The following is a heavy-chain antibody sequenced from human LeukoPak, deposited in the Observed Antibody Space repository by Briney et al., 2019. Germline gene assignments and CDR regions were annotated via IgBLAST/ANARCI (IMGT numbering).Heavy chain of an antibody. CDR3: ARYCSSTKCPFDY. V-gene: IGHV4-31*03. CDR1: GGSISSGFYY. CDR2: IHHSGTA. J-gene: IGHJ4*02. Sequence: MPSETLSLTCTVSGGSISSGFYYWSWIRQHPGKGLEWVRYIHHSGTAFYNPSLKSRVTISMDTSKNEFSLRLSAVTDADTAVYYCARYCSSTKCPFDYWGQGTLVTVSS. D-gene: IGHD2-2*01.